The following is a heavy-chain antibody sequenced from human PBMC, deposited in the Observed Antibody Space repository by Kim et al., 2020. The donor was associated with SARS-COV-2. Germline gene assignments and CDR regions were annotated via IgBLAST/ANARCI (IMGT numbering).Heavy chain of an antibody. CDR3: ARPYSSSWHRAEYFQH. J-gene: IGHJ1*01. CDR1: GGSFSGYY. D-gene: IGHD6-13*01. Sequence: SETLSLTCAVYGGSFSGYYWSWIRQPPGKGLEWIGEINHSGSTNYNPSLKSRVTISVDTSKNQFSLKLSSVTAADTAVYYCARPYSSSWHRAEYFQHWGQGTLVTVSS. V-gene: IGHV4-34*01. CDR2: INHSGST.